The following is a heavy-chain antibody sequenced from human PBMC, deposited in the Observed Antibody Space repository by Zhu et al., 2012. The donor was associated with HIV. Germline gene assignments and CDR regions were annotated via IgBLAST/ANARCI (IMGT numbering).Heavy chain of an antibody. CDR2: IHHSGSA. CDR1: GGSISSGGYS. J-gene: IGHJ4*02. Sequence: QVQLQESGSRLVKPSQTLSLSCAVSGGSISSGGYSWSWIRQPPGKGLEWIGYIHHSGSAYYNSSLKSRVIISLDRSKNQFSLKLSSVTAADTAVYYCATGGYSSSWYVYWGQGTLVTVSS. CDR3: ATGGYSSSWYVY. D-gene: IGHD6-13*01. V-gene: IGHV4-30-2*01.